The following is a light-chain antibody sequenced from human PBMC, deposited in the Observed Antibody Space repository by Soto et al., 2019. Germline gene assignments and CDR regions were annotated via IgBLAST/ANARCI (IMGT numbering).Light chain of an antibody. CDR3: QQYGSSPPIT. J-gene: IGKJ3*01. CDR1: QSVSSSY. CDR2: GAS. Sequence: EIVLTQSPGTLSLSPGERATLSCRASQSVSSSYLAWYQQKPGHAPRLLIYGASSRATGIPDRFSGSGSVTDFTLTISRLEPEDFAVYYCQQYGSSPPITFGPGTKVDIK. V-gene: IGKV3-20*01.